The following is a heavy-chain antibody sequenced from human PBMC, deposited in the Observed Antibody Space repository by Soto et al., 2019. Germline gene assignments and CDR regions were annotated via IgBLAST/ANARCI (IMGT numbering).Heavy chain of an antibody. J-gene: IGHJ6*02. CDR1: GGTFSSYA. CDR2: IIPIFGTA. CDR3: ADRGGDYGYYYYGMDV. Sequence: QVQLVQSGAEVKKPGSSVKVSCKASGGTFSSYAISWVRQAPGQGLEWMGGIIPIFGTANYAQKFQGRVTITADESTSTGYMELGSLRSEDTGVYYCADRGGDYGYYYYGMDVWGQGTTVTVSS. D-gene: IGHD4-17*01. V-gene: IGHV1-69*12.